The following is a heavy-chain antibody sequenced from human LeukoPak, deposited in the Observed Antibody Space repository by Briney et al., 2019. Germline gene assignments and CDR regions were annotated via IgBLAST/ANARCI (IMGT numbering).Heavy chain of an antibody. Sequence: SETLSLTCTVSGGSISSYYWSWIRQPAGKGLEWIGRIYTSGSTNYNPSLKSRVTMSVDTSKNQFSLKLSSVTAADTAVYYCARGDIVLMVYANEGPYYFDYWGQGTLVTVSS. D-gene: IGHD2-8*01. V-gene: IGHV4-4*07. CDR1: GGSISSYY. J-gene: IGHJ4*02. CDR3: ARGDIVLMVYANEGPYYFDY. CDR2: IYTSGST.